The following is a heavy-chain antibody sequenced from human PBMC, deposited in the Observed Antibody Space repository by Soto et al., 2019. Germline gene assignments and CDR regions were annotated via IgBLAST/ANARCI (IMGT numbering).Heavy chain of an antibody. CDR1: GFTFSDYY. CDR2: ISSSVITK. Sequence: GGSLRLSCAASGFTFSDYYMAWIRQAPGKGLEWVSYISSSVITKSSADSLEGRFTISRDNAKESLYLQMNSLRAEDTAVYYCVRLSKYTSGWYVLYYPDAWGQGTLVTVSS. V-gene: IGHV3-11*01. J-gene: IGHJ5*02. D-gene: IGHD6-19*01. CDR3: VRLSKYTSGWYVLYYPDA.